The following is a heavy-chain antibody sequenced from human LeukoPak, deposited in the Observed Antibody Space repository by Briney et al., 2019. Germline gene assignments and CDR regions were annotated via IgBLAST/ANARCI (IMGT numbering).Heavy chain of an antibody. V-gene: IGHV3-7*01. CDR2: INFDGSEK. CDR3: AGDGDSGWSLSH. D-gene: IGHD6-13*01. Sequence: GGSLRLSCGAAGFTIGDYRETSILQAPGKGLEWVAIINFDGSEKYYADSLKGRFTISRDNAEKSLYLQMNSLRAEDTALYYCAGDGDSGWSLSHWGQGTLVTVSS. CDR1: GFTIGDYR. J-gene: IGHJ1*01.